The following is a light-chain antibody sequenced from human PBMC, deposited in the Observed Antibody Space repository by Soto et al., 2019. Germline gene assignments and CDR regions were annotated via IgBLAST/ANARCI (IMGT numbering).Light chain of an antibody. J-gene: IGKJ5*01. CDR3: QQSYGTPIT. CDR2: VAS. V-gene: IGKV1-39*01. CDR1: QSISVW. Sequence: DIQLTQSPSSLSASVGDRVTITCLASQSISVWLAWYQQKPGKAPNLLIYVASSLQSEVPSRFSGSGSGTDFTLTITSLQPEDFATYYCQQSYGTPITFGQGTRLEIK.